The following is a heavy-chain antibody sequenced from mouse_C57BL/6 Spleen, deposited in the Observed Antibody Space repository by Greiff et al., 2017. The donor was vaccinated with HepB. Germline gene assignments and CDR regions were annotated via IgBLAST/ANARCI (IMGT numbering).Heavy chain of an antibody. J-gene: IGHJ3*01. CDR1: GYTFTSYW. CDR2: IYPGSGST. CDR3: AKASYDYRGTPGAY. V-gene: IGHV1-55*01. D-gene: IGHD2-4*01. Sequence: VQLQQSGAELVKPGASVKMSCKASGYTFTSYWITWVKQRPGQGLEWIGDIYPGSGSTNYNEKFKSKATLTVDTSSSTAYMQLSSLTSEDSAVYCCAKASYDYRGTPGAYWGQGTLVTVSA.